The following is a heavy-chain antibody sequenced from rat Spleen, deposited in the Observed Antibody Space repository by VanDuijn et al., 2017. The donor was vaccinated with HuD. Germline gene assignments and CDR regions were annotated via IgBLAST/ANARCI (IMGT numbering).Heavy chain of an antibody. J-gene: IGHJ3*01. CDR2: INYSGST. CDR1: GFSITTHY. V-gene: IGHV3-1*01. Sequence: SQSLSLTCSVTGFSITTHYWDWIRKFPGNKMEWMGYINYSGSTTYNPSLKSRISITRDSSKNQFFLHLNSVTTEDTATYYCTRQDNYVGFAYWGQGTLVTVSS. CDR3: TRQDNYVGFAY. D-gene: IGHD1-10*01.